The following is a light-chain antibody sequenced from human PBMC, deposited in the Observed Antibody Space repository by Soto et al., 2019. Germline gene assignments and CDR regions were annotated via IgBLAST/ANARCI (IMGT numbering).Light chain of an antibody. Sequence: EIVMTQSPATLSVSPGERATLSCRASQSVGGNLAWYQQKPGQTPRLLIYGASIRATGTPARFSGSGSGTEFTLTISSLQSEDFAVYYCQQHNNLPPLFTFGPGTKVDTK. J-gene: IGKJ3*01. CDR2: GAS. CDR3: QQHNNLPPLFT. V-gene: IGKV3-15*01. CDR1: QSVGGN.